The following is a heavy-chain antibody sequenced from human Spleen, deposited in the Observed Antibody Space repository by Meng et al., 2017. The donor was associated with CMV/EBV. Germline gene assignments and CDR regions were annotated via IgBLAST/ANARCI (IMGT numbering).Heavy chain of an antibody. J-gene: IGHJ4*02. D-gene: IGHD6-19*01. CDR1: GFTFSSHW. Sequence: GGSLRLSCAASGFTFSSHWMHWVRQAPGKGLEWVSGINWNGGVRGYADSIKGRFTISRDNVQNSVYLQMNSLRAEDTAFYYCAKDVRSGWPRSADYWGQGILVTVSS. CDR3: AKDVRSGWPRSADY. V-gene: IGHV3-20*04. CDR2: INWNGGVR.